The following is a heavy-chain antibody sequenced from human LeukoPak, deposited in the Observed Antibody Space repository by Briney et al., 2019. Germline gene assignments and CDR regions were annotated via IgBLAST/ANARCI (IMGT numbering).Heavy chain of an antibody. CDR3: ASDPVQLYGDYGFDY. CDR1: GSTFSSYE. V-gene: IGHV3-48*03. CDR2: ITSSGSTT. J-gene: IGHJ4*02. D-gene: IGHD4-17*01. Sequence: GGSLRLSCAASGSTFSSYEMNWVRQAPGNGLEWVSYITSSGSTTYYADSVKARYTISRHNAKNTLSLQMNSQRAEDTSVYYCASDPVQLYGDYGFDYWGQGTLVTVSS.